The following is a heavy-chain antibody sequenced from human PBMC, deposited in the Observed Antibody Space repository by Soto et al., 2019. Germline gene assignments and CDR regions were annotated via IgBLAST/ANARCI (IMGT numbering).Heavy chain of an antibody. CDR1: VFTFSTYA. D-gene: IGHD4-17*01. J-gene: IGHJ3*01. Sequence: GWSLRLSCSASVFTFSTYAMSWCRQVPGKGLEWVSTISDAAGSAYYVDSVKGRFTISRDNSKKTLYLQMNSLRAEDSAVYYCARPYGGKIGDAPDLWGQGTMVTVSS. V-gene: IGHV3-23*01. CDR3: ARPYGGKIGDAPDL. CDR2: ISDAAGSA.